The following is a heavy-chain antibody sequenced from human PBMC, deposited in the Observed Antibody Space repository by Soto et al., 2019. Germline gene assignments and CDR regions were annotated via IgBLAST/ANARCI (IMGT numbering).Heavy chain of an antibody. CDR2: INHSGST. V-gene: IGHV4-34*01. Sequence: QVQLQQWGAGLLKPSETLSLTCAVYGGSFSGYYWSWNRQPPGKGLEWIGEINHSGSTNYNPSLKSRVTISVDTSKNQFSLKLSSVTAADTAVYYCARRAWWYSSSWYLDYWGQGTLVTVSS. J-gene: IGHJ4*02. CDR1: GGSFSGYY. CDR3: ARRAWWYSSSWYLDY. D-gene: IGHD6-13*01.